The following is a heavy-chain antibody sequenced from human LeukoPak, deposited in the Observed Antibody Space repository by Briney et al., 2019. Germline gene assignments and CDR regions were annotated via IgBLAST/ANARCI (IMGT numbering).Heavy chain of an antibody. J-gene: IGHJ2*01. V-gene: IGHV3-21*04. CDR2: ISSSSSYI. CDR3: ARVEREGYDFWSGQPPRNWYFDL. Sequence: GGSLRLSCAASGFTFSSYSMNWVRQAPGKGLEWVSSISSSSSYIYYADSVKGRFTISRDNAKNSLYLQMNSLRAEDTAVYYCARVEREGYDFWSGQPPRNWYFDLWGRGTLVTVSS. CDR1: GFTFSSYS. D-gene: IGHD3-3*01.